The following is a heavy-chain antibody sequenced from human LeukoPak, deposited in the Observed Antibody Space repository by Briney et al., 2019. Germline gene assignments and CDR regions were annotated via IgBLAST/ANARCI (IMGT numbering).Heavy chain of an antibody. Sequence: GGSLRLSCAASGFTFSSYSMNWVRQAPGKGLEWVSSISSSSSYIYYADSVKGRFTISRDNAKNSLYLQMNSRRTEDTAVYYCARDLGVENYYYYGMDVWGQGTTVTVSS. J-gene: IGHJ6*02. CDR2: ISSSSSYI. V-gene: IGHV3-21*01. D-gene: IGHD3-16*01. CDR3: ARDLGVENYYYYGMDV. CDR1: GFTFSSYS.